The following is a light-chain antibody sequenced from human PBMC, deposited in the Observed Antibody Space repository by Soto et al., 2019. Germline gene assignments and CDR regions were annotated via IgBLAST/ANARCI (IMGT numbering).Light chain of an antibody. Sequence: EVVLTQSPATLSLSPGERATLSCRASQSVSNFLAWYQQRPGQAPRLLIYDASNRATGIPARFSGSGSGTDFTLTISSLEPEDFAVYYCQQRSNWITFGQGTRLEIE. V-gene: IGKV3-11*01. CDR1: QSVSNF. CDR3: QQRSNWIT. J-gene: IGKJ5*01. CDR2: DAS.